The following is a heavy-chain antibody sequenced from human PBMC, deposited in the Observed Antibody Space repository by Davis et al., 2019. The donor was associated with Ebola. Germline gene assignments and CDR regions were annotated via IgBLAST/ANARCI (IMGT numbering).Heavy chain of an antibody. CDR1: GFTFSSYS. J-gene: IGHJ6*02. V-gene: IGHV3-23*01. CDR2: LSGSGGLS. Sequence: GESLKISCAASGFTFSSYSMNWVRQAPGKGLEWVSTLSGSGGLSYYADSVKGRFTISRDNSKNTLYLQMDSLTAEDTAVYYCARGGETVTGTASHGMDVWGQGTTVTVSS. D-gene: IGHD1-14*01. CDR3: ARGGETVTGTASHGMDV.